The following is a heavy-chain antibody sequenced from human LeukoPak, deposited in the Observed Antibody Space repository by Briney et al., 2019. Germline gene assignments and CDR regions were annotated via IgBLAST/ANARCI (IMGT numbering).Heavy chain of an antibody. CDR1: GGSISSYY. CDR3: ARQYSSSSHSDY. Sequence: SETLSLTCTVSGGSISSYYWSWIRQPPGKGLEWIGYIYTSGSTNYNPSLKSRVTISVDTSKNQFSLKLSSVTAADTAVYYCARQYSSSSHSDYWGQGTLVTVSS. D-gene: IGHD6-6*01. J-gene: IGHJ4*02. V-gene: IGHV4-4*09. CDR2: IYTSGST.